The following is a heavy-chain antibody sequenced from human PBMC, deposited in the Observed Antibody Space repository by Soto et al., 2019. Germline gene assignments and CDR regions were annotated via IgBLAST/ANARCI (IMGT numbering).Heavy chain of an antibody. Sequence: QVHLQESGPGLVKPSETLSLTCSVSGDSINSYFWSWIRQPAGKGLERLGRMYITGATDYNPSLKSRVTMFLGTAKNQFSLKVRSVTAADTAVYYCARVSGVVVVPAAAPTSPSFGLDVWGQGTTVTVS. CDR1: GDSINSYF. CDR3: ARVSGVVVVPAAAPTSPSFGLDV. CDR2: MYITGAT. D-gene: IGHD2-2*01. V-gene: IGHV4-4*07. J-gene: IGHJ6*02.